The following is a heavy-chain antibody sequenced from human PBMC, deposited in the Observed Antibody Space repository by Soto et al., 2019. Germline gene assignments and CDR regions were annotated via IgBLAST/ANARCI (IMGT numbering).Heavy chain of an antibody. V-gene: IGHV1-18*01. D-gene: IGHD5-12*01. CDR3: ARLISGHDWKNFDT. CDR2: ITTYNGNT. CDR1: GYTFSSYG. Sequence: GASVKVSCKASGYTFSSYGISWVRQAPGQGLEWMGWITTYNGNTNYAQKLQGRVTMTTDTSTSTAYMELRSLRSDDTAVYYCARLISGHDWKNFDTWGQGTLVTVSS. J-gene: IGHJ4*02.